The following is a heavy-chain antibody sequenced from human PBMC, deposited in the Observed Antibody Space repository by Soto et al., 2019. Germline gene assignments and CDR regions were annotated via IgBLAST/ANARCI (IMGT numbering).Heavy chain of an antibody. CDR1: GGSISSGDYY. CDR2: IYYSGST. J-gene: IGHJ5*02. Sequence: QVQLQESGPGLVKPSQTLSLTCTVSGGSISSGDYYWSWIRQHPGKGLEWIGYIYYSGSTYYNPCLTSRVTISVDPSKNQFSLKLSSVTAADTAVYYCARWWSGSRQGFNPWGQGTLVTVSS. D-gene: IGHD3-3*01. CDR3: ARWWSGSRQGFNP. V-gene: IGHV4-31*03.